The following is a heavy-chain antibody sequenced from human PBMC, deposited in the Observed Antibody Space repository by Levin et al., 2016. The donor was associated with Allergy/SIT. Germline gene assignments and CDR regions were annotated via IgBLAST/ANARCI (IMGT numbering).Heavy chain of an antibody. CDR1: GGSVSSGSYY. CDR2: IYYSGST. CDR3: ARDIVTDYDFWSGYSYGMDV. J-gene: IGHJ6*02. Sequence: SETLSLTCTVSGGSVSSGSYYWSWIRQPPGKGLEWIGSIYYSGSTYYNPSLKSRVTISVDTSKNQFSLKLSSVTAADTAVYYCARDIVTDYDFWSGYSYGMDVWGQGTTVTVSS. D-gene: IGHD3-3*01. V-gene: IGHV4-39*02.